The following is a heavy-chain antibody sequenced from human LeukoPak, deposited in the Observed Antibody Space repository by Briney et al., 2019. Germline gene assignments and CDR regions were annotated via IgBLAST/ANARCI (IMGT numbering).Heavy chain of an antibody. CDR2: IYYSGST. CDR3: ARYCSSTNCSKGGFDP. J-gene: IGHJ5*02. D-gene: IGHD2-2*01. Sequence: ASETLSLTCTVSGGSISSGGYYWSWIRQHPGKGLEWIGYIYYSGSTYSNPSLKSRVTISVDTSKNQFSLNLSSVTAADTAVYYCARYCSSTNCSKGGFDPWGQGTLVTVSS. V-gene: IGHV4-31*03. CDR1: GGSISSGGYY.